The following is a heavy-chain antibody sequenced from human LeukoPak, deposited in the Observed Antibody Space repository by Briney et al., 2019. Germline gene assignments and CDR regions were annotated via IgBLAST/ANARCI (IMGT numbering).Heavy chain of an antibody. V-gene: IGHV3-7*01. Sequence: GGSLRLSCTASGFTFNSYWMSWVRQAPGKGLEWVANINQDGSHISYVDSVKGRFTISRDNAKNSLYLQMNSLRAEDTALYYCARDSLGYCSGGRCYSPFDPWGQGTVVTVSS. J-gene: IGHJ5*02. CDR3: ARDSLGYCSGGRCYSPFDP. CDR2: INQDGSHI. CDR1: GFTFNSYW. D-gene: IGHD2-15*01.